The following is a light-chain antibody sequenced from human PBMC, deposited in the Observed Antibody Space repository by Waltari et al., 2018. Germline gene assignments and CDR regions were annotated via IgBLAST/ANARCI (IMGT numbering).Light chain of an antibody. V-gene: IGKV4-1*01. CDR1: QSVLYNSDNKNY. CDR3: QQYYSIPRT. Sequence: VSLGERATINCKSSQSVLYNSDNKNYLAWYQQKPGQPPKLLIYWASIQESGVPDRFSGSGSGTDFTLTISSLQAEDVAVYYCQQYYSIPRTYGQGTKLEIK. CDR2: WAS. J-gene: IGKJ2*02.